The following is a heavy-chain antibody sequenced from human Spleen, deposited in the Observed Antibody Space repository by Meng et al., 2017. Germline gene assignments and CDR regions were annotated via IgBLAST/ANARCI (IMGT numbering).Heavy chain of an antibody. CDR2: IKQDGSEK. J-gene: IGHJ4*02. V-gene: IGHV3-7*01. Sequence: GGSLRLSCAASGFTFSSYWMSWVRQAPGKGLEWVANIKQDGSEKYYEDSVKGRFTISRDNAKNSLYLQMNSLRAEDTAVYYCASYRGGTYWYYFDYWGQGTLVTVSS. CDR1: GFTFSSYW. D-gene: IGHD6-19*01. CDR3: ASYRGGTYWYYFDY.